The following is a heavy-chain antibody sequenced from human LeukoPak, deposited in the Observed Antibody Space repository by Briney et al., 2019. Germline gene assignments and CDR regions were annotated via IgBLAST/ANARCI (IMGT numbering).Heavy chain of an antibody. D-gene: IGHD3-10*01. CDR2: ISGSGGST. Sequence: GSSLRLSCAASGYTFSSYAMSWVRQAPGQGLEWVAVISGSGGSTYYAESVKGRVTITRDNSKNTLYLEMNSLRAEDTAIYYCAKNIGGNLDYGGQGTLVTVSS. J-gene: IGHJ4*02. CDR1: GYTFSSYA. V-gene: IGHV3-23*01. CDR3: AKNIGGNLDY.